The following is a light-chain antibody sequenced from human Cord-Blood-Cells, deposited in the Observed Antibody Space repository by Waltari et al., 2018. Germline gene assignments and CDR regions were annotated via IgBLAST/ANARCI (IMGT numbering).Light chain of an antibody. CDR2: YKSDSDK. J-gene: IGLJ3*02. CDR3: MIWHSSAWV. Sequence: QAVLTQPASLSASPGASASLTGTLRSGINVGTYRIYWYQQKPGSPPQYLLRYKSDSDKQQGSGVPSRFSGPKDASANAGILLISGLQSEDEADYYCMIWHSSAWVFGGGTKLTVL. V-gene: IGLV5-45*01. CDR1: SGINVGTYR.